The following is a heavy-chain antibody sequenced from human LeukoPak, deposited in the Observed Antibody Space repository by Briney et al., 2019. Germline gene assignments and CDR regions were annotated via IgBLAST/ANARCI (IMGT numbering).Heavy chain of an antibody. V-gene: IGHV3-23*01. J-gene: IGHJ4*02. CDR2: SSGSGGST. D-gene: IGHD2-15*01. Sequence: GGSLTLSCAASGCTFSSYAMSWVRQAPGKGLEWVSASSGSGGSTYYADSVKDRFTISRENSKNTLYLQMNSLITEAAAVDYRAKANTGVRYCRGGSCYDRAPFDYWGQGTLVTVSS. CDR3: AKANTGVRYCRGGSCYDRAPFDY. CDR1: GCTFSSYA.